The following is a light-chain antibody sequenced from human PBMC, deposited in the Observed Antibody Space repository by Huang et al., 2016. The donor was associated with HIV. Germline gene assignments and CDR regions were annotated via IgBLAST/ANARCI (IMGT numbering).Light chain of an antibody. CDR3: QQYNDWPRT. CDR2: GAS. J-gene: IGKJ1*01. Sequence: EIVMTQSPATLSVSPGERATHACRASQSVSSNLAWYQQKPGQAPRLLIYGASTRATGIPARFSGSGSGTEFTLTISSLQSEDFAVYYCQQYNDWPRTFAHGTKVEIK. V-gene: IGKV3-15*01. CDR1: QSVSSN.